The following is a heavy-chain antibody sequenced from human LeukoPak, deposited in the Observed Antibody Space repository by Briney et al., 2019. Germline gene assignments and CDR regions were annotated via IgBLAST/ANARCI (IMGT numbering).Heavy chain of an antibody. D-gene: IGHD3-10*01. J-gene: IGHJ6*03. CDR3: ARLSGSRSYYYYMDV. V-gene: IGHV1-18*01. CDR2: ISAYNGNT. CDR1: GYTFTSYG. Sequence: GASVKVSCKASGYTFTSYGISWVRQAPGQGLEWMGWISAYNGNTNYAQKLQGRVTMTTDTSTSTAYMELRSLRSDDTAVYYCARLSGSRSYYYYMDVWGKGTTVTISS.